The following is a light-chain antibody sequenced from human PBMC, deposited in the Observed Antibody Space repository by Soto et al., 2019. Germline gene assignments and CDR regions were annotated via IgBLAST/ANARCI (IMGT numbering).Light chain of an antibody. CDR2: AAS. Sequence: DIQMTQSPSSLSASVGDRVTITCRASQDIRHDLTWYQQKPGKAPKLLIYAASTLQSGVPSRFSGSGSGTDFTLTISCLQSEDFATYYCQQYYSYPPTFGQGTKVDIK. CDR3: QQYYSYPPT. J-gene: IGKJ1*01. V-gene: IGKV1-17*01. CDR1: QDIRHD.